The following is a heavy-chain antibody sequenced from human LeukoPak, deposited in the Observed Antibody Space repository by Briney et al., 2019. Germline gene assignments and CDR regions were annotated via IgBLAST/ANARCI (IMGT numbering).Heavy chain of an antibody. V-gene: IGHV4-59*01. Sequence: KASETLSLICTVSGGSISSYYWSWIRQPPGKGLEWIGDTYYSGSTNYKPSLKSRVTISADTSKNQFSLKLSSVTAADTAVYYCARGRRNYYGSGSYYYYYYMDVWGKGTTVTVSS. CDR2: TYYSGST. D-gene: IGHD3-10*01. J-gene: IGHJ6*03. CDR3: ARGRRNYYGSGSYYYYYYMDV. CDR1: GGSISSYY.